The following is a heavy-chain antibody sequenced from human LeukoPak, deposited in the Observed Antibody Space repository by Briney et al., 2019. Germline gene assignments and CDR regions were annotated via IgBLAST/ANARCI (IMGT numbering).Heavy chain of an antibody. CDR3: ARAWEAVAGTWLLVY. Sequence: ASVKVSCKASGYTFTGYYMHWVRQAPGQGLEWMGWINPNSGGTNYAQKSQGRVTMTRDTSISTAYMELSRLRSDDTAVYYCARAWEAVAGTWLLVYWGQGTLVTVSS. CDR1: GYTFTGYY. D-gene: IGHD6-19*01. CDR2: INPNSGGT. V-gene: IGHV1-2*02. J-gene: IGHJ4*02.